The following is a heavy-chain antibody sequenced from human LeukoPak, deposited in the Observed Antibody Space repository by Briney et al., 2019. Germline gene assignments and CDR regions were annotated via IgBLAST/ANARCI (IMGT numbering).Heavy chain of an antibody. CDR3: ARGLSGYASSLGY. V-gene: IGHV3-74*03. J-gene: IGHJ4*02. CDR1: GLTFNSYW. Sequence: PGGSLRLSCAASGLTFNSYWMHWVRQVAGKGLVWVARINGDASNTTYADSVKGRFTISRDNAKNTLYLQMNSLRVDDTAVYYCARGLSGYASSLGYWGQGTLVTVSA. CDR2: INGDASNT. D-gene: IGHD6-6*01.